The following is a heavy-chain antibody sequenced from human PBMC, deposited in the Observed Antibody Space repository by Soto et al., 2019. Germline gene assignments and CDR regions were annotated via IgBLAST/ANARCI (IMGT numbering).Heavy chain of an antibody. J-gene: IGHJ6*02. CDR1: GFSFNSYA. Sequence: QVQLVESGGRVVHPGTSLRLSCEVSGFSFNSYAIHWVRQAPGKGLEWVAAITFDGSSQFYAGSVRGRFTISRDNSRNTLFLDMTSLRPEDTAMYFCAKDRPGYCSDGLCYEHFHYGMDVWGQGTTVTV. V-gene: IGHV3-30*04. CDR2: ITFDGSSQ. D-gene: IGHD2-15*01. CDR3: AKDRPGYCSDGLCYEHFHYGMDV.